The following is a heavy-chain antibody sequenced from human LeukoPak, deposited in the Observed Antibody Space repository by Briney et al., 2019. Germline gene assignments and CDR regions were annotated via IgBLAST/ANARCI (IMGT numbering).Heavy chain of an antibody. Sequence: GGSLRLSCAASGFTFDDYGMSWVRQAPGKGLEWVSGINWNGGSTGYADSVKGRFTISRDNAENSLYLQMNSLRAEDTALYYCARVWQQLATLDYWGQGTLVTVSS. D-gene: IGHD6-13*01. CDR3: ARVWQQLATLDY. J-gene: IGHJ4*02. CDR1: GFTFDDYG. V-gene: IGHV3-20*04. CDR2: INWNGGST.